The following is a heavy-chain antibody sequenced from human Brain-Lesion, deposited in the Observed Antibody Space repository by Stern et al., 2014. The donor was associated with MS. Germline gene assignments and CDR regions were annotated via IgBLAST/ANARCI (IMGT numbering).Heavy chain of an antibody. CDR3: VRETGGYTYGDTDFFDF. CDR2: IYASGST. J-gene: IGHJ4*02. V-gene: IGHV4-61*02. D-gene: IGHD5-18*01. CDR1: GGSISSGSYY. Sequence: QVQLQESGPGLVKPSQTLSLTCSVSGGSISSGSYYWNWIRQPAGKGLEWIGRIYASGSTNYSPSLQSRVLISGDTSKNQFSLKLSSVTAADAAMYYCVRETGGYTYGDTDFFDFWGQGTLVTVSS.